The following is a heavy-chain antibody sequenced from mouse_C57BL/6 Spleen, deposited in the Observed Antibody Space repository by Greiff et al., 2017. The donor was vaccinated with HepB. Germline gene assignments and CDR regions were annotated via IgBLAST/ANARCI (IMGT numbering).Heavy chain of an antibody. Sequence: EVQLQQSGAELVRPGASVKLSCTASGFNIKDYYMHWVKQRPEQGLEWIGRIDPEDGDTEYAPKFQGKATMTADTSSNTAYLQLSSLTSEETAVYYCTTLYYYGSGRDCYFDVWGTGTTVTVSS. CDR2: IDPEDGDT. V-gene: IGHV14-1*01. D-gene: IGHD1-1*01. CDR3: TTLYYYGSGRDCYFDV. CDR1: GFNIKDYY. J-gene: IGHJ1*03.